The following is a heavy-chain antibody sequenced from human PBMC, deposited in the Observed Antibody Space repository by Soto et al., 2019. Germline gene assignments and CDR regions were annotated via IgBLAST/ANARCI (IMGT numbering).Heavy chain of an antibody. D-gene: IGHD6-6*01. CDR1: GFTFSSYA. J-gene: IGHJ4*02. CDR3: ASGSISPSDY. V-gene: IGHV3-30-3*01. CDR2: ISYDGSNK. Sequence: QVQLVESGGGVVQPGRSLRLSCAASGFTFSSYAMHWVRQAPGKGLEWVAVISYDGSNKYYADSVKGRFTISRDNSKNTLYLQMNSLRAEDTAVYYCASGSISPSDYWGQGTLVTVSS.